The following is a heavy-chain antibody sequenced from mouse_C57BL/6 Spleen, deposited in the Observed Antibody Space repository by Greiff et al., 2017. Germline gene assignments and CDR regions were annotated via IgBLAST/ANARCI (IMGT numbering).Heavy chain of an antibody. V-gene: IGHV5-4*01. D-gene: IGHD2-1*01. J-gene: IGHJ2*01. Sequence: EVKLQESGGGLVKPGGSLKLSCAASGFTFSSYAMSWVRQTPEKRLEWVATISDGGSYTYYPDNVKGRFTISRDNAKNNLYLQMSHLKSEDTAMYYCARDPIYRTFDYWGQGTTLTVSS. CDR1: GFTFSSYA. CDR3: ARDPIYRTFDY. CDR2: ISDGGSYT.